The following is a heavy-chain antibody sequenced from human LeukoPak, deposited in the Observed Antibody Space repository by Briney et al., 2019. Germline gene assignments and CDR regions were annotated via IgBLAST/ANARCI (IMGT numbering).Heavy chain of an antibody. CDR3: ARDRLKYCSGGSCYDAFDI. V-gene: IGHV1-69*01. J-gene: IGHJ3*02. D-gene: IGHD2-15*01. CDR2: IIPIFGTA. CDR1: GGTFSSYA. Sequence: VKVSCKASGGTFSSYAISWVRQAPGQGLEWMGGIIPIFGTANYAQKFQGRVTITADESTSTAYMELSSLRSEDTAVYYCARDRLKYCSGGSCYDAFDIWGQGTMVTVSS.